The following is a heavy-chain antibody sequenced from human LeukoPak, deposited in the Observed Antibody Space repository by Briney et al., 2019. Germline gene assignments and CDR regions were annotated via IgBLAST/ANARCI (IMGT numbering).Heavy chain of an antibody. CDR2: ITTSDGNT. Sequence: GSLRLSCAASGFTVSSSYISWVRQAPGKGLEWVSTITTSDGNTYYADSVKGRFTVSRDNSKNTLFLQMNSLRAEDTAVYYCAKDGGLWVSAHWGDSWGRGTLVTVSS. J-gene: IGHJ4*02. CDR3: AKDGGLWVSAHWGDS. V-gene: IGHV3-23*01. CDR1: GFTVSSSY. D-gene: IGHD7-27*01.